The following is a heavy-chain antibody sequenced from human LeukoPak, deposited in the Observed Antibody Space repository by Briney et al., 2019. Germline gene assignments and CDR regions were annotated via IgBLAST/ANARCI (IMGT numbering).Heavy chain of an antibody. CDR3: ASRYGHY. J-gene: IGHJ4*02. CDR2: ISYDGSNK. CDR1: GFTFSSYA. D-gene: IGHD5-18*01. V-gene: IGHV3-30*04. Sequence: TGGSLRLSCAASGFTFSSYAMHWVRQAPGKGLEWVAVISYDGSNKYYADSVKGRFTISRDNSKNTLYLQMNSLRAEDTAVYYCASRYGHYWGQGTLVTVSS.